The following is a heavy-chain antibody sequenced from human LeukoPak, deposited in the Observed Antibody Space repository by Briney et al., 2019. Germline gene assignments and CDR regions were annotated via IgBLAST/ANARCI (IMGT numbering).Heavy chain of an antibody. CDR3: ASSRVTYDSSGYPHYYYYYGMDV. Sequence: NPSETLSLTCTVSGGSISSYYWSWIRQPAGEGLEWIGRIYTSGSTNYNPSLKSRVTMSVDTSKNQFSLKLSSVTAADTAVYYCASSRVTYDSSGYPHYYYYYGMDVWGQGTTVTVSS. CDR2: IYTSGST. CDR1: GGSISSYY. V-gene: IGHV4-4*07. D-gene: IGHD3-22*01. J-gene: IGHJ6*02.